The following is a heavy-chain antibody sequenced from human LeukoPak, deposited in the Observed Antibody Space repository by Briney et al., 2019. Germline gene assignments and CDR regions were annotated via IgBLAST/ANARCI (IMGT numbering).Heavy chain of an antibody. CDR3: ARDQAANRGRARNWFDP. J-gene: IGHJ5*02. V-gene: IGHV1-18*01. Sequence: GASVKVSCKASGYTFTSYGISWVRQAPGQGLEWMGWISAYNGNTNYAQKLQGRVTMTTDTSTSTAYMELRSLRSDDTAVYYCARDQAANRGRARNWFDPWGQGTLVTVSS. CDR2: ISAYNGNT. CDR1: GYTFTSYG. D-gene: IGHD3-16*01.